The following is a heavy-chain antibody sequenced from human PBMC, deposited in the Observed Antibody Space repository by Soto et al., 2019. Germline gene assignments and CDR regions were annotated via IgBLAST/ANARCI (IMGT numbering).Heavy chain of an antibody. J-gene: IGHJ6*03. CDR1: GGSFSGYY. CDR3: ARGIGFWNGYIYYYSYMDV. Sequence: SETLSLTCAVYGGSFSGYYWSWIRQPPGKGLEWIGEINHSGSTNYNPSLKSRVTISVDTSKNQFSLKLSSVTAADTAVYYCARGIGFWNGYIYYYSYMDVWGKGTTVTVSS. V-gene: IGHV4-34*01. D-gene: IGHD3-3*01. CDR2: INHSGST.